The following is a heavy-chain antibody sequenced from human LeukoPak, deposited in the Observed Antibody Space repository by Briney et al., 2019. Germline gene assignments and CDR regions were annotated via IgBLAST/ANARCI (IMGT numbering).Heavy chain of an antibody. D-gene: IGHD5-24*01. V-gene: IGHV3-64*01. J-gene: IGHJ4*02. Sequence: GGSLRLSCAASGFTFSNYAIHWVRQAPGKGLEFVSAITNNGERTYYANSVKGRFTISRDNSRNTLFLHMGSLRSEDLAVYYCVTDGAGYNYDYWGQGTLVTVSS. CDR3: VTDGAGYNYDY. CDR2: ITNNGERT. CDR1: GFTFSNYA.